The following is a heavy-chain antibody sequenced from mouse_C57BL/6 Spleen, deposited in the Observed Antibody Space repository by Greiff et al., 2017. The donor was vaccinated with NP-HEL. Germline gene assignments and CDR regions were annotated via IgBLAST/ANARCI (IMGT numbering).Heavy chain of an antibody. CDR3: ARSRGYGNYGFAY. Sequence: VQLQQPGAELVRPGSSVKLSCKASGYTFTSYWMDWVKQRPGQGLEWIGNIYPSDSETHYNQKFKDKATLTVDKSSSTAYMQLSSLTSEDSAVYYCARSRGYGNYGFAYWGQGTLVTVSA. V-gene: IGHV1-61*01. D-gene: IGHD2-1*01. CDR1: GYTFTSYW. CDR2: IYPSDSET. J-gene: IGHJ3*01.